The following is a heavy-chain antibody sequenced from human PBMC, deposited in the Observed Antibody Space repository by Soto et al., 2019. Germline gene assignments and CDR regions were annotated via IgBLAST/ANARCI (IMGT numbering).Heavy chain of an antibody. Sequence: ASVKVSCKASGYTFIDYYMYWVRQAPGQGLEWMGRINPNSGGINYAQKFQGWVTMTRDTSISTAYMELNRLKSDDTAVYYCARMVRGPDYFDYWGQGNLVTVSS. V-gene: IGHV1-2*04. J-gene: IGHJ4*02. CDR2: INPNSGGI. CDR1: GYTFIDYY. CDR3: ARMVRGPDYFDY. D-gene: IGHD3-10*01.